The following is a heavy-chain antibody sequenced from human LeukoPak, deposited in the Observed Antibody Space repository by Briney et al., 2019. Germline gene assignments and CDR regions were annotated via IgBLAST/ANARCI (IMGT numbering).Heavy chain of an antibody. Sequence: GGSLRLSCAASGFTFSSYAMHWVRQAPGKGLEWVAVISYDGSNKYYADSVKGRFTISRDNSKNTLYLQMNSLRAEDTAVYYCARESSGWYYFDYWGQGTLVTVSS. J-gene: IGHJ4*02. V-gene: IGHV3-30-3*01. CDR1: GFTFSSYA. CDR2: ISYDGSNK. CDR3: ARESSGWYYFDY. D-gene: IGHD6-19*01.